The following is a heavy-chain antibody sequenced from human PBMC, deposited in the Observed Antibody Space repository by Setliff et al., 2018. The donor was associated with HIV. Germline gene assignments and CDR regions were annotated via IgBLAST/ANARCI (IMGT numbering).Heavy chain of an antibody. CDR1: GGSISHYY. D-gene: IGHD7-27*01. CDR2: IYYSGTT. Sequence: SSETLSLTCTVSGGSISHYYWNWIRQSPGKGLEWIAYIYYSGTTSYNPSLMSRVTIPVDTSKNQFSLKLSSVTAADTAVYYCARQPSWGSIDYWGQGTLVTVSS. CDR3: ARQPSWGSIDY. J-gene: IGHJ4*02. V-gene: IGHV4-59*08.